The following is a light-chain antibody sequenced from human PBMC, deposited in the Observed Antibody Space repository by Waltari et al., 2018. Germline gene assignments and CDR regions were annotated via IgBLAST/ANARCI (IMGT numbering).Light chain of an antibody. CDR3: SSYTSSITVV. CDR1: SLAVGGYNY. Sequence: QSALTQPAPVSGSPGQSIPISCPGTSLAVGGYNYFPCYQPHPGQAPKRMIYEVSKRPSGVSNRFSGSKSGNTASLTISGLQAEDEADYYCSSYTSSITVVFGGGTKLTVL. CDR2: EVS. V-gene: IGLV2-14*01. J-gene: IGLJ2*01.